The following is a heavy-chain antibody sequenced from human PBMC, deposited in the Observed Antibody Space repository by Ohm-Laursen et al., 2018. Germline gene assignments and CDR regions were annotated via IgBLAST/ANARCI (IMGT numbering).Heavy chain of an antibody. CDR1: GFTFRDYP. J-gene: IGHJ4*02. D-gene: IGHD1-26*01. Sequence: SLRLSCAASGFTFRDYPMNWVRLAPGKGLEWVSVISSGSDTIYYADSVRGRFTISRDNFKNMLYLQMNSLRAEDTAVYYCASKRSGQNPLDYWGQGTLVIVSS. CDR3: ASKRSGQNPLDY. V-gene: IGHV3-23*01. CDR2: ISSGSDTI.